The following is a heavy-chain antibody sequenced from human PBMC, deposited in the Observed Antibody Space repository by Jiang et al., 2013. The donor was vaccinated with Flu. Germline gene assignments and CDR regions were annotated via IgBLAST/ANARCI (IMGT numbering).Heavy chain of an antibody. J-gene: IGHJ4*02. V-gene: IGHV4-59*08. CDR2: KYYTGGS. CDR3: ARLSCSGGSCYEAY. D-gene: IGHD2-15*01. CDR1: SGPISGYY. Sequence: SETLSLTCIVSSGPISGYYWSWIRQPPGKGLEWIGYKYYTGGSNYHYNPSLKSRVTISVDTSKNQISLHLSSVTAADTAVYYCARLSCSGGSCYEAYWGQGILVTVSS.